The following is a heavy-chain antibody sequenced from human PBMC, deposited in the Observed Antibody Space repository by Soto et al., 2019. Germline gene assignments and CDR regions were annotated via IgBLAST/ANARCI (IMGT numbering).Heavy chain of an antibody. D-gene: IGHD2-15*01. J-gene: IGHJ2*01. CDR2: ITNTGDNT. CDR1: GFSFNNYN. CDR3: AGDSLVASFRPRNFYL. Sequence: GGSLRLSCAASGFSFNNYNMNWVRQVPGKGLEWVSYITNTGDNTYYADSVKGRFTISRDNADNSFYLQKNSLRAEDTAIYYCAGDSLVASFRPRNFYLWARGTHVTVAS. V-gene: IGHV3-48*01.